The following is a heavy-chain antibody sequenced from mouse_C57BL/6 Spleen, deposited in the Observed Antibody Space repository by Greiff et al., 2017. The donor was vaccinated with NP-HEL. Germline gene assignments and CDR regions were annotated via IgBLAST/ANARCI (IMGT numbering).Heavy chain of an antibody. CDR2: INPYNGGT. J-gene: IGHJ4*01. V-gene: IGHV1-19*01. D-gene: IGHD3-2*02. CDR1: GYTFTDYY. Sequence: EVQLQQSGPVLVKPGASVKMSCKASGYTFTDYYMNWVKQSHGKSLEWIGVINPYNGGTSYNQKFKGKATLTVDKSSSTAYMELNSLTSEDSAVYYCARSGAQATEAMDYWGQGTSVTVSS. CDR3: ARSGAQATEAMDY.